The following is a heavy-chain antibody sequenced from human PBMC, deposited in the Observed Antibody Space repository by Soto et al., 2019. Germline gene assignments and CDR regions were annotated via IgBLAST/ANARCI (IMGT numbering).Heavy chain of an antibody. D-gene: IGHD6-6*01. Sequence: GASVKVSFIDSGGTFSSNAISWLRQAHGQGLEWMGGIIPIFGTANYAQKFQGRVTITADESTSTAYMELSSLRSEDTAVYYCARVEQLVPPNGFDPWGQGTLVTGSS. J-gene: IGHJ5*02. CDR2: IIPIFGTA. CDR1: GGTFSSNA. V-gene: IGHV1-69*13. CDR3: ARVEQLVPPNGFDP.